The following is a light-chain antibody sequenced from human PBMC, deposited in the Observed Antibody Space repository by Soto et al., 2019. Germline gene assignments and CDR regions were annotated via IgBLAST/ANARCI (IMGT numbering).Light chain of an antibody. V-gene: IGLV1-44*01. CDR2: SNS. Sequence: QSVLTQPPSASGTPEQRVTISCSGGSSNIGSNTVNWYQQLPGTAPKLLIYSNSQRPSGVPDRFSGSKSGTSASLAISGLQSEDEADYYCAAGDDSLNGYVFGTGTKVTVL. CDR3: AAGDDSLNGYV. CDR1: SSNIGSNT. J-gene: IGLJ1*01.